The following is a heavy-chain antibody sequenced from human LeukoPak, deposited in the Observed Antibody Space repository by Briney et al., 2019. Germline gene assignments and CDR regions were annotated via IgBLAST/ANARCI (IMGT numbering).Heavy chain of an antibody. J-gene: IGHJ4*02. V-gene: IGHV3-21*01. Sequence: GGSLRLSCAASGFTFSTYWMNWFRQTPGKGLEWVSSISSSSSYIYYADSVKGRFTISRDNAKNSLYLQMNSLRAGDTAVYYCARRSPGYSSSWYGFYFDYWGQGTLVTVSS. CDR1: GFTFSTYW. CDR2: ISSSSSYI. D-gene: IGHD6-13*01. CDR3: ARRSPGYSSSWYGFYFDY.